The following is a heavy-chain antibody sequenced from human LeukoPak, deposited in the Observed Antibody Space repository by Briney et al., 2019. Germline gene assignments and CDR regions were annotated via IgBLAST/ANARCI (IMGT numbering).Heavy chain of an antibody. CDR2: ISGSGGST. Sequence: PGESLRLSCAASGFTFSSYAMSWVRQAPGKGLEWVSAISGSGGSTYYADSVKGRFTISRDNSKNTLYLQMNSLRAEDTAVYYCAKDQYYYDSSGYYELYYFDYWGQGTLVTVSS. V-gene: IGHV3-23*01. CDR3: AKDQYYYDSSGYYELYYFDY. J-gene: IGHJ4*02. CDR1: GFTFSSYA. D-gene: IGHD3-22*01.